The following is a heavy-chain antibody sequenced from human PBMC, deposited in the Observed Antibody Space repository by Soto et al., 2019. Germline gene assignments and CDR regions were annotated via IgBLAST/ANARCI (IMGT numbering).Heavy chain of an antibody. CDR3: VMRLRYRGWFDP. Sequence: SETLSLTCTVSGYSISSGYYWGWIRLPPGKGLEWIGNIHHSGSAYYNPSLKSRITISEDTSKNQFSLNLSSATAADTAVYYCVMRLRYRGWFDPWGQGTLVTVSS. CDR2: IHHSGSA. V-gene: IGHV4-38-2*02. D-gene: IGHD3-9*01. CDR1: GYSISSGYY. J-gene: IGHJ5*02.